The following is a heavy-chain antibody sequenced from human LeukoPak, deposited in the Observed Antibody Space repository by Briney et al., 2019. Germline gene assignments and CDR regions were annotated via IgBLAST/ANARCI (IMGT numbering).Heavy chain of an antibody. CDR1: GFTFTTYD. V-gene: IGHV3-23*01. J-gene: IGHJ4*02. CDR2: IIGSGGST. Sequence: GGSLRLSCAASGFTFTTYDMSWVRQAPGKGLEWVSAIIGSGGSTYYADSVKGRFTISRDNSKNTLYLQMNSLRAEDTAVYYCARGMRMVRGVTFDYWGQGTLVTVSS. D-gene: IGHD3-10*01. CDR3: ARGMRMVRGVTFDY.